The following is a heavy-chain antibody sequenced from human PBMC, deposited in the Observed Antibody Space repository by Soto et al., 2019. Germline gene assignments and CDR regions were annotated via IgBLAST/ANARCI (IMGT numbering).Heavy chain of an antibody. J-gene: IGHJ5*02. D-gene: IGHD3-16*01. CDR3: AKDLWATNWFDP. V-gene: IGHV3-30*18. CDR1: GFTFSSYG. Sequence: VQLVESGGGVVQPGRSLRLSCAASGFTFSSYGMHWVRQAPGKGLEWVAVISYDGSNKYYADSVKGRFTISRDNSKNTLYLQMNSLRAEDTAVYYCAKDLWATNWFDPWGQGTLVTVSS. CDR2: ISYDGSNK.